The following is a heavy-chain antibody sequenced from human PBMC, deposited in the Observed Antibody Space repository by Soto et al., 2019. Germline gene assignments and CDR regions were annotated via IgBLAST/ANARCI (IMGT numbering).Heavy chain of an antibody. Sequence: GGSLRLSCAASGFTFSDYYMSWIRQAPGKGLEWVSYISSSGSTIYYADSVKGRFTISRDNAKNSLYLQMNSLRAEDTAVYYCARDPQGYDFWRVTHHWFDPWGQGTLVTISS. CDR3: ARDPQGYDFWRVTHHWFDP. V-gene: IGHV3-11*01. D-gene: IGHD3-3*01. CDR1: GFTFSDYY. J-gene: IGHJ5*02. CDR2: ISSSGSTI.